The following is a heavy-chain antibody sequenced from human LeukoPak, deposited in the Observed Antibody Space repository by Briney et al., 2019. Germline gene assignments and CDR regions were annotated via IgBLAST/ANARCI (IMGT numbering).Heavy chain of an antibody. J-gene: IGHJ5*02. CDR3: ATYCSSTSCSRANWFDP. Sequence: GESLKISCKGSGYSFTSYWIGWVRQMPGKGLEWMGIIYPGDSDTRYSPSFQGQVTISADKSISTAYLQWSSLKASVTAMYYCATYCSSTSCSRANWFDPWGQGTLVTVSS. CDR2: IYPGDSDT. V-gene: IGHV5-51*01. D-gene: IGHD2-2*01. CDR1: GYSFTSYW.